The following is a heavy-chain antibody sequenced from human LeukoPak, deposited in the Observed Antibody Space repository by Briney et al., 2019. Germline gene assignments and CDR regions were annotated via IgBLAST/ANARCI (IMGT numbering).Heavy chain of an antibody. V-gene: IGHV4-4*02. CDR2: IYHNGST. CDR1: GGSISSSNW. J-gene: IGHJ4*02. D-gene: IGHD5-18*01. Sequence: SGTLSLTCAVSGGSISSSNWWSWVRQPPGKGLEWIGKIYHNGSTNYNPTLKSRVTISVDTSKNQFSLKLSSVTAADTAVYYCARRPYSYGYYDYWGQGTLVTVSS. CDR3: ARRPYSYGYYDY.